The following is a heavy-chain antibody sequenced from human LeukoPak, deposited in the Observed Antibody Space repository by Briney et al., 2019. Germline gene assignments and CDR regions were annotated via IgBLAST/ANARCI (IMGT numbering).Heavy chain of an antibody. CDR3: ARETPLYARAEVATIPDY. V-gene: IGHV4-34*01. CDR1: GGSFSGYY. J-gene: IGHJ4*02. CDR2: INHSGST. D-gene: IGHD5-24*01. Sequence: KPSETLSLTCAVYGGSFSGYYWSWIRQPPGKGLEWIGEINHSGSTNYNPSLKSRVTISVDTSKNQFSLKLSSVTAADTAVYYCARETPLYARAEVATIPDYWGQGTLVTVSS.